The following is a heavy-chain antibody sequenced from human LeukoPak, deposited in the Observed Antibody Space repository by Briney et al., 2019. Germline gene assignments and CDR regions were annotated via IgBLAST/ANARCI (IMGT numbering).Heavy chain of an antibody. CDR1: GFTFSSYS. Sequence: GGSLRLSCAASGFTFSSYSMNWVRQAPGKGLEWVSSISSSSSYIYYADSVRGRFTISRDNAKNSLYLQMNSLRAEDTAVYYCARVSSGYYDSSGYPDYWGQGTLVTASS. V-gene: IGHV3-21*01. CDR3: ARVSSGYYDSSGYPDY. D-gene: IGHD3-22*01. CDR2: ISSSSSYI. J-gene: IGHJ4*02.